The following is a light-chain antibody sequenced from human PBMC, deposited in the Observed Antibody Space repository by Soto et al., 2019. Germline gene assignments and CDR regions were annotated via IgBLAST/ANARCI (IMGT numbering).Light chain of an antibody. Sequence: EILMTQSPATLSVSPGERATLSCRASQSVSSNLAWYQQKPGQAPRLLLYAASTRATGIPVRFSGSGSGTEFTLTISSLHSEDFAVYSCQQYNDWPWTFGQGTKVEI. J-gene: IGKJ1*01. V-gene: IGKV3-15*01. CDR2: AAS. CDR3: QQYNDWPWT. CDR1: QSVSSN.